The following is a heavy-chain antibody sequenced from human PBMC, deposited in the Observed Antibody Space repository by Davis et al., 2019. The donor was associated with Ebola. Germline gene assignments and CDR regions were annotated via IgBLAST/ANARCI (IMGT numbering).Heavy chain of an antibody. V-gene: IGHV1-18*04. CDR2: ISAYNGNT. CDR1: GYTFTGYY. CDR3: ARDRGLIAAAGTFDY. J-gene: IGHJ4*02. Sequence: ASVKVSCKASGYTFTGYYMHWVRQAPGQGLEWMGWISAYNGNTNYAQKLQGRVTMTTDTSTSTAYMELRSLRSDDTAVYYCARDRGLIAAAGTFDYWGQGTLVTVSS. D-gene: IGHD6-13*01.